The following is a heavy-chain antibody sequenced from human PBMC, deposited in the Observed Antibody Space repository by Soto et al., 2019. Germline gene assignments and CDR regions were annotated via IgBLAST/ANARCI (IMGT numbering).Heavy chain of an antibody. CDR2: ISGSGGST. D-gene: IGHD6-13*01. Sequence: EVQLLESGGGLVQPGGSLRLSCAASGFTFSSYAMSWVRQAPGKGLEWVSAISGSGGSTYYADSVKGRFTISRDNSKNTLYLPMNSLRAEDTAVYYCAKLSSAAGIHTDFDYWGQGTLVTVSS. J-gene: IGHJ4*02. CDR3: AKLSSAAGIHTDFDY. V-gene: IGHV3-23*01. CDR1: GFTFSSYA.